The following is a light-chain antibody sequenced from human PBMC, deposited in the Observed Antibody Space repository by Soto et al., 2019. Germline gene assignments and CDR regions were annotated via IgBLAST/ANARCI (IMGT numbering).Light chain of an antibody. CDR2: LGS. Sequence: IVLTQSPLSLSVSPGDPSSISCGSNQSLTHSSGYNYLAWYVQKPGQSPQLLIYLGSNRASGVPGRFSGSGSGTDFTLKISRVEAEDVGVYYCMHALQTPLNFGGGTKVDIK. V-gene: IGKV2-28*01. CDR3: MHALQTPLN. CDR1: QSLTHSSGYNY. J-gene: IGKJ4*01.